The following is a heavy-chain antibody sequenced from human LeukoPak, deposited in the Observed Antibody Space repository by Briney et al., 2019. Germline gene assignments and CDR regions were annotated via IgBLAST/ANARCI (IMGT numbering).Heavy chain of an antibody. J-gene: IGHJ4*02. CDR1: GFTFSSYW. CDR2: IKQDGSEK. D-gene: IGHD6-13*01. V-gene: IGHV3-7*01. CDR3: ASLGKAAAGTGYFDY. Sequence: GGSLRLSCAASGFTFSSYWMSWVRQAPGKGLEWVANIKQDGSEKYYVDSVKGRFTISRDNAKNSLYLQMNSLRAEDTAVYYCASLGKAAAGTGYFDYWGQGTLVTVSS.